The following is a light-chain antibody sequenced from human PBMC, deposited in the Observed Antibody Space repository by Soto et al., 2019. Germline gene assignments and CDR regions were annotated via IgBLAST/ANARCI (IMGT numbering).Light chain of an antibody. CDR2: DAS. CDR1: QSLNNW. V-gene: IGKV1-5*01. CDR3: QQYHRASIT. J-gene: IGKJ5*01. Sequence: DIQMTQSPCTLSASVGDRVTITCRASQSLNNWLAWYQQRPGKAPKLLIYDASTLERGVPSRFSGTGSGTEFTLTISSLQPDDFATYYCQQYHRASITFGQGTRLEIK.